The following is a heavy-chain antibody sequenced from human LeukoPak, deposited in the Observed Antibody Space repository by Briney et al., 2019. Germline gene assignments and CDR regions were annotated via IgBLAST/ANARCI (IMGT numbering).Heavy chain of an antibody. V-gene: IGHV4-39*07. CDR1: GCSISNSFYY. CDR3: ARAVDRAMVKKFDY. CDR2: INYSGST. D-gene: IGHD5-18*01. Sequence: SETLSLTCTVSGCSISNSFYYWGWIRQPPGKGLEWTGSINYSGSTYYNPSLKSRVTISVDTSKNQFSLKLSSVTAADTAVYYCARAVDRAMVKKFDYWGQGNLVTVSS. J-gene: IGHJ4*02.